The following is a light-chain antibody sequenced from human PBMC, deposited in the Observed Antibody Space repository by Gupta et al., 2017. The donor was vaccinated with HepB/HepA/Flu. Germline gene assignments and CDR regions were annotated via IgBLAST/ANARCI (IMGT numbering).Light chain of an antibody. CDR2: IHD. J-gene: IGLJ1*01. CDR1: SSHVGRDT. Sequence: QSVLPQPPSASGTPGQRVTISCSRSSSHVGRDTVYWYQQLPGPAPKLLIYIHDQRPSGVPDRFSGSKSGTSASLTISGLRSEDEADYYCAAWDNSLSGYVFGTGTWVTVL. V-gene: IGLV1-47*02. CDR3: AAWDNSLSGYV.